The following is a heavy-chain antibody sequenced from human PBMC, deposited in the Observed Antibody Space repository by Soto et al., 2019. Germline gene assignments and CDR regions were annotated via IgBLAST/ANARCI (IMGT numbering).Heavy chain of an antibody. V-gene: IGHV6-1*01. Sequence: QSQTLSLTCAISRDSVSSNSAAWNWIRKSQSRGLKWLGRTYYRSKWYNDYAVSVKSRITINPDTSKNPFSLQLNSVTPEDTALYSCARDRQTVDLPFDYWGQGTLVTVSS. J-gene: IGHJ4*02. CDR1: RDSVSSNSAA. CDR2: TYYRSKWYN. CDR3: ARDRQTVDLPFDY. D-gene: IGHD7-27*01.